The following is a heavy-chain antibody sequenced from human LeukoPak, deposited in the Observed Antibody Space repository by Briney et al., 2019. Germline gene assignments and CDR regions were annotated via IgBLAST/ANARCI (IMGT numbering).Heavy chain of an antibody. D-gene: IGHD3-22*01. CDR2: INTNTGNP. Sequence: ASVKVSCKASGYTFSNYAMNWVRQAPGQGLEWMGWINTNTGNPVYAQGFTGRFVFSLDTSVNTTYLQITSLKAEDIAVYYCARSSGSDYWGQGTLVTVSS. CDR1: GYTFSNYA. J-gene: IGHJ4*02. V-gene: IGHV7-4-1*02. CDR3: ARSSGSDY.